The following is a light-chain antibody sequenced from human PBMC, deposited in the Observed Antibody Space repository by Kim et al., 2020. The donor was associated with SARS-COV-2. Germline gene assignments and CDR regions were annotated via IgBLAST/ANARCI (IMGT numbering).Light chain of an antibody. CDR3: QTWGTGIRV. J-gene: IGLJ3*02. CDR2: VNSDGSH. CDR1: SGHSSYA. Sequence: SVKLTCTRSSGHSSYAIAWHQQQPEKGPRYLMKVNSDGSHSKGDGIPDRFSGSSSGAERYLTISSLQSEDEADYYCQTWGTGIRVFGGGTQLTVL. V-gene: IGLV4-69*01.